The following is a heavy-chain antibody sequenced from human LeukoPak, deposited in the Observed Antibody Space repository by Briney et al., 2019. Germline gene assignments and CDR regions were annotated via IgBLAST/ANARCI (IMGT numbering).Heavy chain of an antibody. CDR2: ITTSSSTI. Sequence: PGGTLRLSCVASGFTFSDYSMNWVRQAPGKGLEWVSYITTSSSTIYYADSVKGRFTISRDNAKNSLYLQMSSLRAEDTAVYYCARWGGAINFDYWGQGTLVTVSS. CDR3: ARWGGAINFDY. D-gene: IGHD3-16*01. J-gene: IGHJ4*02. V-gene: IGHV3-48*01. CDR1: GFTFSDYS.